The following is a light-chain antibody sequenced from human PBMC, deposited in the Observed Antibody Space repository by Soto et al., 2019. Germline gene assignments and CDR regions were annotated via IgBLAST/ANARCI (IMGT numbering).Light chain of an antibody. Sequence: DIQMTQSPSSLFASVGDRVTITCRASQGIRNNLGWYQQKPGKAPKRLIYGTSNLQYGAPSRFSGSGSGTEFTPTITSLQPEDFATYYCLQHDIFPRTFGQGTKVDIK. CDR2: GTS. J-gene: IGKJ1*01. CDR1: QGIRNN. CDR3: LQHDIFPRT. V-gene: IGKV1-17*01.